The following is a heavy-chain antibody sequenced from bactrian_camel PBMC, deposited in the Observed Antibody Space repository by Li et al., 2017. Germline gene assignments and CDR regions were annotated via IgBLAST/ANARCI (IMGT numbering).Heavy chain of an antibody. CDR2: IGSDGSI. V-gene: IGHV3S57*01. CDR1: YTYNGGD. J-gene: IGHJ6*01. Sequence: HVQLVESGGGDEQPGGSLRLSCGYTYNGGDMAWFRQAPGKEREGVAVIGSDGSISYADSVTGRFTISKDNAKNTLYLQMNSLKVEDTAMYYCATRRYCTTMSPAAFGYWGQGTQVTVS. CDR3: ATRRYCTTMSPAAFGY. D-gene: IGHD1*01.